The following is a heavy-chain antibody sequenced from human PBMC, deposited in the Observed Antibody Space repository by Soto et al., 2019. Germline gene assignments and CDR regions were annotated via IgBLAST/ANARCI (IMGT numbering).Heavy chain of an antibody. V-gene: IGHV3-30*18. Sequence: QVQLVESGGGVVQPGRSLRLSCAASGFTFSSYGMHWVRQAPGKGLEWVAVISYDGSNKYYADSVKGRFTISRDNSKNTLYLQMNSLRAEDTAVYYCAKDGYSSSWYFTYSYYYGMDVWGQGTTDTVSS. CDR2: ISYDGSNK. D-gene: IGHD6-13*01. CDR3: AKDGYSSSWYFTYSYYYGMDV. CDR1: GFTFSSYG. J-gene: IGHJ6*02.